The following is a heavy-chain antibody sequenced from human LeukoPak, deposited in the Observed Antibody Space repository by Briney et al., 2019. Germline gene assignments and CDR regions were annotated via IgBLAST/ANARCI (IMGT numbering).Heavy chain of an antibody. CDR3: AREKFYRGYDN. CDR1: GFNVSSNY. D-gene: IGHD5-12*01. J-gene: IGHJ4*02. V-gene: IGHV3-53*01. CDR2: IYSGGST. Sequence: GGSLRLSCAASGFNVSSNYMSWVRQAPGKGLEWVLVIYSGGSTYYADSVKGRFTISRDNSKNTLNLQMNSLRAEDTAVYYCAREKFYRGYDNWGQGTLVTVSS.